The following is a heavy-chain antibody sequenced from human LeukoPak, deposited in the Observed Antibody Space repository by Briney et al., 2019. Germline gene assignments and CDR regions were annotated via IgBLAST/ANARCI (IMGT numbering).Heavy chain of an antibody. D-gene: IGHD6-19*01. J-gene: IGHJ4*02. CDR2: INPSGGST. CDR3: ARGPGYSSAWYGAGKQDF. CDR1: GYTFTNYY. V-gene: IGHV1-46*01. Sequence: ASVKVSCKASGYTFTNYYIHWVRQAPGQGLEWMGRINPSGGSTIYAQKFQGRVTMTRDSSTSTVYMDMSSLRSDDTAVYYCARGPGYSSAWYGAGKQDFWGQGTLVTVSS.